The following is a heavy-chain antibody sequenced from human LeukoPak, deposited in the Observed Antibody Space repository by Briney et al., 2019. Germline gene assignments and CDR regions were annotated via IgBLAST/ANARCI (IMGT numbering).Heavy chain of an antibody. D-gene: IGHD2-2*01. V-gene: IGHV3-33*01. CDR1: GFTFSSYV. Sequence: GGSLRLSCVASGFTFSSYVMHWVRQAPGKGLEWVAVIWYDINNKYYADSVKDRFTISRDNSKNTLYLQVDNLRAEDTAVYYCARARISADQDLGYFDYWGQGTLVTVSS. CDR3: ARARISADQDLGYFDY. CDR2: IWYDINNK. J-gene: IGHJ4*02.